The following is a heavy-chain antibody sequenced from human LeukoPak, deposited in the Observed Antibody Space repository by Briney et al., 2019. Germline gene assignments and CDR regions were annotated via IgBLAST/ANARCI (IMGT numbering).Heavy chain of an antibody. V-gene: IGHV4-34*01. CDR3: ARGRGSPVSILVRRYYIDV. CDR2: INHSGST. J-gene: IGHJ6*03. D-gene: IGHD2/OR15-2a*01. Sequence: SETLSLTCAVYGGSFSGYYWSWIRQPPGKGLEWIGEINHSGSTNYNPSLKSRVTISVDTSKNQFSLKLSSVTTADTAVYYCARGRGSPVSILVRRYYIDVWGKGTTVTVSS. CDR1: GGSFSGYY.